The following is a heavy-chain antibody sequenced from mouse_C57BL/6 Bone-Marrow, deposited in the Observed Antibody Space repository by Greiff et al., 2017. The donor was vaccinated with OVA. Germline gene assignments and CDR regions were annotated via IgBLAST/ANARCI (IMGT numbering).Heavy chain of an antibody. Sequence: QVQLKESGAELARPGASVKLSCKASGYTFTSYGISWVKQRTGQGLEWIGEIYPRSGNTYYNEKFKGKATLTADKSSSTAYMELRSLTSEDSAVYFCARWGYYGSFDYWGQGTTLTVSS. CDR1: GYTFTSYG. CDR3: ARWGYYGSFDY. CDR2: IYPRSGNT. J-gene: IGHJ2*01. V-gene: IGHV1-81*01. D-gene: IGHD1-1*01.